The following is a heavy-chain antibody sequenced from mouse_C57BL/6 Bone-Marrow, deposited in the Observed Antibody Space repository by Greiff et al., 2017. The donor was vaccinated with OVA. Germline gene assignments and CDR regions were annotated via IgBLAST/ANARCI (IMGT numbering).Heavy chain of an antibody. D-gene: IGHD1-1*01. CDR3: ARPVVGGDFDY. Sequence: VQLQQSGPELVKPGASVKISCKASGYTFTDYYMNWVKQSHGKSLEWIGDINPNNGGTSYNQKFKGKATLTVDKSSSTAYMELSSLTSEDSAVYYCARPVVGGDFDYWGQGTTLTVSS. V-gene: IGHV1-26*01. CDR1: GYTFTDYY. CDR2: INPNNGGT. J-gene: IGHJ2*01.